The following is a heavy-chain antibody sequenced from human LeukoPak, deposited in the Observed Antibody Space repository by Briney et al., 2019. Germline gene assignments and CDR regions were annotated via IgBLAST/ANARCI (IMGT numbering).Heavy chain of an antibody. V-gene: IGHV3-74*01. CDR1: GFTFSSYW. CDR2: INSDGSST. Sequence: GGSLRLSCAASGFTFSSYWMHWVRQAPGKGLVWVSRINSDGSSTSYADSVKGRFTISRDNSKNTLYLQMNSLRAEDTAVYYCAKRGSSVYTYFDYWGQGTLVTVSS. D-gene: IGHD3-10*01. CDR3: AKRGSSVYTYFDY. J-gene: IGHJ4*02.